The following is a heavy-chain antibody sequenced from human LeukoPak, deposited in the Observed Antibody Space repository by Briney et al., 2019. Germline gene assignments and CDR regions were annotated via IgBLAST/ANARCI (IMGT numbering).Heavy chain of an antibody. CDR2: ISDSGSTI. D-gene: IGHD2-15*01. J-gene: IGHJ4*01. CDR1: GFIFSSYE. Sequence: GGSLRLSCAASGFIFSSYEMNWVRQAPGKGLEWVSYISDSGSTIYYADSVRGRFTISRDNAKTSLYLQMNSLRAEDTAVYYCARVTYWAHFWGHGTLVTVSS. V-gene: IGHV3-48*03. CDR3: ARVTYWAHF.